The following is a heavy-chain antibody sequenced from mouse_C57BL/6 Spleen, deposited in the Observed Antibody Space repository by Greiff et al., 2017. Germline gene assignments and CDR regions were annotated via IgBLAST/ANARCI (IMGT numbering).Heavy chain of an antibody. Sequence: VQLKESGGGLVKPGGSLKLSCAASGFTFSDYGMHWVRQAPEKGLEWVAYISSGSSTIYYADTVKGRFTISRDNAKNTLFLQMTSLRSEDTAMYYCARRPITTDYFDYWGQGTTLTVSS. CDR1: GFTFSDYG. D-gene: IGHD1-2*01. CDR3: ARRPITTDYFDY. J-gene: IGHJ2*01. CDR2: ISSGSSTI. V-gene: IGHV5-17*01.